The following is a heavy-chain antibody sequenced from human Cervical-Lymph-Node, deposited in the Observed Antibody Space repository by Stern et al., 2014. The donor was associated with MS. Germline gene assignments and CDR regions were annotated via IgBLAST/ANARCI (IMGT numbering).Heavy chain of an antibody. CDR1: GGSISSGGHY. D-gene: IGHD1-26*01. J-gene: IGHJ5*02. CDR3: ASRWSGTYYGQNWFDP. Sequence: VQLVESGPGLVKPSQTLSLPCTVSGGSISSGGHYWSWIRQHPGKGLEWIGYIYYSGATFYNPSLKSRVTISLDTSKNQFSLKLSSVTAADTAVYYCASRWSGTYYGQNWFDPWGQGTLVTVSS. CDR2: IYYSGAT. V-gene: IGHV4-31*03.